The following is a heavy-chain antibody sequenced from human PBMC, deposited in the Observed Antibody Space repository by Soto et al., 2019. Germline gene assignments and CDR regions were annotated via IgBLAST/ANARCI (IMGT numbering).Heavy chain of an antibody. CDR1: GGTFSSYA. Sequence: QVQLVQSGAEVKKPGSSVKVSCKASGGTFSSYAISWVRQAPGQGLEWMGGIIPIFGTANYAQKFQGRVTITADESTSTAYMALSSLRSEGPAVYYCAREWVYDSSKKLDYWGQGTLVTVSS. J-gene: IGHJ4*02. V-gene: IGHV1-69*12. CDR2: IIPIFGTA. CDR3: AREWVYDSSKKLDY. D-gene: IGHD3-22*01.